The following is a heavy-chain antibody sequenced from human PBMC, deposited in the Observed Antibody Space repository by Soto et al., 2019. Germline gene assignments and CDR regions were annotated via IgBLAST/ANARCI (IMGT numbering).Heavy chain of an antibody. CDR3: FYYDFWSGYYGFGY. V-gene: IGHV3-15*07. D-gene: IGHD3-3*01. J-gene: IGHJ4*02. Sequence: EVQLVESGGGLVKPGGSLRLSCAASGFTFSNAWMNWVRQAPGKGLEWVGRIKSKTDGGTTDYAAPVKGRFTISRDDSKNTLYLQMNSLKTEDTAVYYCFYYDFWSGYYGFGYWGQGTLVTVSS. CDR2: IKSKTDGGTT. CDR1: GFTFSNAW.